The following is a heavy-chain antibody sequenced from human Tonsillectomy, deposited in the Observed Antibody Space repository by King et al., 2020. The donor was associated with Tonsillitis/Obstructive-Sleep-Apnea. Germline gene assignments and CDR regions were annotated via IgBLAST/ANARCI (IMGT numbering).Heavy chain of an antibody. J-gene: IGHJ5*02. CDR3: ATSAPRWFDP. V-gene: IGHV4-59*08. CDR1: GGSISSYY. Sequence: VQLQESGPGLVKPSETLSLTCTVSGGSISSYYCSWIRQPPGKGLEWIGYIYYSGSTNYNPSLKSRVTISLDTSKNQFSLKLSSVTAADTAVYYCATSAPRWFDPWGQGTLVTVSP. CDR2: IYYSGST.